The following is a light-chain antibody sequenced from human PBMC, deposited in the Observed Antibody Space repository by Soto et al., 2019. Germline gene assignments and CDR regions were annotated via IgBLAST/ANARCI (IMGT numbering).Light chain of an antibody. Sequence: EIVLTQSPGTLSLSPGERATLSCRASQSVSSNYLAWYQQKPGQAPRLLIYGASSRATGIPDRFSGSGSGIDFTLTISRLEPEDFAVYYCQHYGSSPETFGQGTKVEIK. CDR2: GAS. CDR3: QHYGSSPET. V-gene: IGKV3-20*01. CDR1: QSVSSNY. J-gene: IGKJ1*01.